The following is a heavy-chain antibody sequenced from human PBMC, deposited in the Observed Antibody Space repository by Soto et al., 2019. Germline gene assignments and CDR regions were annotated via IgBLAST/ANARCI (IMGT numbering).Heavy chain of an antibody. J-gene: IGHJ4*02. D-gene: IGHD3-10*01. V-gene: IGHV1-18*01. CDR3: ARGSGGYGDY. CDR1: GYTFINFG. CDR2: IITDNDKI. Sequence: QVQLVQSGGEVKKPGASVKVSCKASGYTFINFGISWVRQAPGEGLEWMGWIITDNDKIKYAQKLQGRVTMTTDTSTSTGYMELRSLRSDDTAVYYCARGSGGYGDYWGQGTLVTVSS.